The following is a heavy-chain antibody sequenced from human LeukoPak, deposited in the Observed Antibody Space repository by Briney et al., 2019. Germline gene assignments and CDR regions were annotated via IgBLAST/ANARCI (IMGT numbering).Heavy chain of an antibody. J-gene: IGHJ6*02. D-gene: IGHD5-12*01. CDR2: MNPNSGNT. V-gene: IGHV1-8*01. CDR1: GCTFTSDD. Sequence: ASVKVSCKASGCTFTSDDINWVRQATGQGLEWMGWMNPNSGNTGYAQKFQGRVTMTRNTSISTAYMELSSLRSEDTAVYYCARGFSRGATGPEDYYGMDVWGQGTTVTVSS. CDR3: ARGFSRGATGPEDYYGMDV.